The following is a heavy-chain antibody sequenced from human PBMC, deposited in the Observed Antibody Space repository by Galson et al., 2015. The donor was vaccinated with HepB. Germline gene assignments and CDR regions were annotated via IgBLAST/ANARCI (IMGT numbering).Heavy chain of an antibody. D-gene: IGHD5-12*01. J-gene: IGHJ4*02. Sequence: SLRLSCGGSGFTFGDYTMSWFRQAPGKGLEWVGSIRSKAHGGTTEYVASVKGRFTISRHDSKSIAYLQINSLTTEDTAMYYCTGDHKGGYGPFDYWGQGTLVTVSS. CDR3: TGDHKGGYGPFDY. V-gene: IGHV3-49*03. CDR1: GFTFGDYT. CDR2: IRSKAHGGTT.